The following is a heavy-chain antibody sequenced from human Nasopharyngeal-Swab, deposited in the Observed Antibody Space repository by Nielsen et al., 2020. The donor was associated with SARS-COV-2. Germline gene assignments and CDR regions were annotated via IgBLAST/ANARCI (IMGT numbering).Heavy chain of an antibody. CDR1: GVIFSKYW. V-gene: IGHV3-74*01. Sequence: GGSLRLSCVASGVIFSKYWMHWVRQAPGKGLVWVSRVNQDGSRTDYADSVRGRFTISRDNAKNTLYLQMNSLRVEDTAVYYCARDRGSDDPIDYWGRGTLVTVSS. CDR2: VNQDGSRT. J-gene: IGHJ4*02. CDR3: ARDRGSDDPIDY. D-gene: IGHD1-26*01.